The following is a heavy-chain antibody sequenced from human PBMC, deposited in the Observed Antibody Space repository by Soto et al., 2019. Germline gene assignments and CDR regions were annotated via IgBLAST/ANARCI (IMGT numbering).Heavy chain of an antibody. CDR1: GFIFSDRY. Sequence: QVQLVESGGGLVEPGGSPRLSCAASGFIFSDRYMSWIRQAPGKGLEWVSYISSSGRTTHYADSVKGRFTISRDNAKNSLYLQMSSLRVEDTAVYFCAREVTTSHYYFDFWGQGTLVTVSS. CDR2: ISSSGRTT. D-gene: IGHD2-2*01. CDR3: AREVTTSHYYFDF. J-gene: IGHJ4*02. V-gene: IGHV3-11*01.